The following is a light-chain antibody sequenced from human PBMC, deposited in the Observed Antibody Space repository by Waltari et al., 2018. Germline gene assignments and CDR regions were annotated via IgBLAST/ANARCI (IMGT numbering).Light chain of an antibody. Sequence: DIVMTQTPLSLPVTPGEPASISCRSSQSLLHSSGNTYLYWYLQKAGQPPRLLIYRVSNRLSGVPDRFSGSGSGTDFTLKIRRVEAEDVGVYYCMQALQSPLTFGGGTKVEIK. CDR3: MQALQSPLT. CDR1: QSLLHSSGNTY. CDR2: RVS. V-gene: IGKV2-29*02. J-gene: IGKJ4*01.